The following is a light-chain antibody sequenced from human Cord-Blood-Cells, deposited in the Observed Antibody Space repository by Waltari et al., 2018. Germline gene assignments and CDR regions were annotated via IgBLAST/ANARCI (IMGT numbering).Light chain of an antibody. J-gene: IGKJ1*01. CDR1: QRISSW. CDR3: QQYNSYWP. Sequence: DIQMTQTPSTLSASVGDRVTITCGASQRISSWLAWYQQKPGKAPKLLIYKASSLESGVPSRFSGSGAGTEFTLTISSLQPDDFATYSCQQYNSYWPFGQGTKVEIK. CDR2: KAS. V-gene: IGKV1-5*03.